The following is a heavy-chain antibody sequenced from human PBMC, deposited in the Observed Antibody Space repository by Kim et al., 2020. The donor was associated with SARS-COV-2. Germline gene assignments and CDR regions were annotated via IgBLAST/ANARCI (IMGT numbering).Heavy chain of an antibody. CDR3: ARGTRYCSSTSCSYYYYYGMDV. CDR1: GGSFSGYY. J-gene: IGHJ6*02. V-gene: IGHV4-34*01. Sequence: SETLSLTCAVYGGSFSGYYWSWIRQPPGKGLEWIGEINHSGSTNYNPSLKSRVTISVDTSKNQFSLKLSSVTAADTAVYYCARGTRYCSSTSCSYYYYYGMDVWGQGTTVTVSS. D-gene: IGHD2-2*01. CDR2: INHSGST.